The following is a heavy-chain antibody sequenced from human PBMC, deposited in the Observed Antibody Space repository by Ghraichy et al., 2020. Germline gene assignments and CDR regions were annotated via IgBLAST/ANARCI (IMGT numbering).Heavy chain of an antibody. CDR1: GFTVSSNY. CDR2: VYDTGIT. J-gene: IGHJ5*02. V-gene: IGHV3-66*02. Sequence: GGSLRLSCAASGFTVSSNYMNWVRQAPGKGLEWVSVVYDTGITFYSDSVKGRFTISRDNSKNTLYLQMNSLRAEDTAIYYCARAVYDYVWGSYLPIDAWGQGTLVTVSS. CDR3: ARAVYDYVWGSYLPIDA. D-gene: IGHD3-16*02.